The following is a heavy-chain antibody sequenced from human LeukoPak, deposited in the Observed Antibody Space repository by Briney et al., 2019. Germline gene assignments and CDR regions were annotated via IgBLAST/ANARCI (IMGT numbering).Heavy chain of an antibody. J-gene: IGHJ4*02. V-gene: IGHV3-74*01. CDR2: INSDGSST. D-gene: IGHD5/OR15-5a*01. Sequence: GGSLRLSCAASGFTFSSYWMHWVRQAPGKGLVWVSRINSDGSSTSYADSVKGRFTISRDNAKNTLCLQMNSLRAEDTAVYYCARSVSWNGFGSDYWGQGTLVTVSS. CDR3: ARSVSWNGFGSDY. CDR1: GFTFSSYW.